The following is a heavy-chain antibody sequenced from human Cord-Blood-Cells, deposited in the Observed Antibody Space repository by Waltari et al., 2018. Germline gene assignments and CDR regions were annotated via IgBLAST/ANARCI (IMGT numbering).Heavy chain of an antibody. CDR3: ARDGDLITMVRGVIGIFDY. CDR2: ISYDGSNK. CDR1: GFTFSSYA. V-gene: IGHV3-30*04. Sequence: GESGGGVVQPGRSLRLSCAASGFTFSSYAMHWVRQAPGKGLEWVAVISYDGSNKYYADSVKGRFTISRDNSKNTLYLLMNSLRAEDTAVYYCARDGDLITMVRGVIGIFDYWGQGTLVTVSS. D-gene: IGHD3-10*01. J-gene: IGHJ4*02.